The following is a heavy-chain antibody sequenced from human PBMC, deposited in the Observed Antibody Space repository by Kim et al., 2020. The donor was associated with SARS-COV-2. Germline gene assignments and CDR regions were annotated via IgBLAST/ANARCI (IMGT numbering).Heavy chain of an antibody. D-gene: IGHD3-9*01. V-gene: IGHV3-49*04. CDR3: TREIRYFGWLFRSDYYYYGMVV. J-gene: IGHJ6*02. CDR1: GFTFGDYA. CDR2: IRSKAYGGTT. Sequence: VQAGRSLRLSCTASGFTFGDYAMGWVRQAPGKGLEWVGFIRSKAYGGTTEYATAVKGRFTISRDDSKSIAYLQMNSLKTEDTAVYYCTREIRYFGWLFRSDYYYYGMVVWGRGTKLTV.